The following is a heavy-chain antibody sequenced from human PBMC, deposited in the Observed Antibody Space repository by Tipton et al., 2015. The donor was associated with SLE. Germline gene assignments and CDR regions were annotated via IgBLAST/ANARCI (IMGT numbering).Heavy chain of an antibody. CDR1: GYSIISGYF. J-gene: IGHJ5*02. Sequence: TLSLTCAVSGYSIISGYFWGWIRQPPGRGLEWIGNIYHSGSTYYNPSLKSRVTISVDKSKNQFSLRLSSVTAADTAIYYCASSTYGYSNYWWFDPWGQGTLVTVSS. V-gene: IGHV4-38-2*01. CDR3: ASSTYGYSNYWWFDP. CDR2: IYHSGST. D-gene: IGHD4-11*01.